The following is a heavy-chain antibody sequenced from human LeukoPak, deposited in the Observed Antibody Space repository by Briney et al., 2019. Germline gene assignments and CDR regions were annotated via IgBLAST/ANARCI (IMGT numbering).Heavy chain of an antibody. CDR1: GYIFTDYY. V-gene: IGHV1-2*02. CDR3: ARGMAAVTGDFDY. CDR2: INPNGGGT. Sequence: GAAVKVSCKASGYIFTDYYMHWLRHAPGQGLEWMAWINPNGGGTYYAQKFQGRVTMTRDTSIRTAYMELSSLRSDDTAVYYCARGMAAVTGDFDYWGQGTLVTVSS. D-gene: IGHD2-21*02. J-gene: IGHJ4*02.